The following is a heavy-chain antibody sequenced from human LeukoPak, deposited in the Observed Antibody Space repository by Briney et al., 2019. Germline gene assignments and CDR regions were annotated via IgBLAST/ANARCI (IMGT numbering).Heavy chain of an antibody. CDR2: IYYSGST. J-gene: IGHJ4*02. V-gene: IGHV4-59*12. Sequence: PSETLSLTCTVSGGSINSYYWSWIRQPPGKGLEWIGYIYYSGSTNYNPSLKSRVTISVNTSKNQFSLRLSSVTAADTAVYYCARKRFLEWLPAPYYFDYWGQGTLVTVSS. CDR1: GGSINSYY. CDR3: ARKRFLEWLPAPYYFDY. D-gene: IGHD3-3*01.